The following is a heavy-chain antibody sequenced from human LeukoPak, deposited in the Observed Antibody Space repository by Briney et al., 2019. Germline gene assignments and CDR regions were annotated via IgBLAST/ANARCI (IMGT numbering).Heavy chain of an antibody. D-gene: IGHD3-10*01. CDR2: ISGSGGRT. J-gene: IGHJ4*02. CDR3: AKEPSYGSGSHETFDY. CDR1: GFTFSNYN. Sequence: GGSLRLSCAASGFTFSNYNMNWVRQAPGKGLEWVSAISGSGGRTYYADSVKGRFTISRDNSKNTLYLQMNSLRAEDTAVYYCAKEPSYGSGSHETFDYWGQGTLVTVSS. V-gene: IGHV3-23*01.